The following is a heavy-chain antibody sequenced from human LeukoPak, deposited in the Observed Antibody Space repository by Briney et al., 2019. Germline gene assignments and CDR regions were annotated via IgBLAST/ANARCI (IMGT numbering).Heavy chain of an antibody. CDR1: GFTFTSYW. J-gene: IGHJ4*02. V-gene: IGHV3-74*01. D-gene: IGHD3-10*01. Sequence: QPGGSLRLSCAASGFTFTSYWVHWVRQAPGKGLVWVSRINSEGSSTTYADAVKGRFTISRDNAKNTVHLQMNSLRAEDTAVYYCARVAYGSLLAYWGQGTLVTVSS. CDR2: INSEGSST. CDR3: ARVAYGSLLAY.